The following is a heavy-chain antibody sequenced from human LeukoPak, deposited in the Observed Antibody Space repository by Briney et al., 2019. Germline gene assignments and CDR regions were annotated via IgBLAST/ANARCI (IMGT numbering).Heavy chain of an antibody. J-gene: IGHJ4*02. CDR1: GGTFSSYA. D-gene: IGHD3-3*01. V-gene: IGHV1-46*01. Sequence: ASVKVSCKASGGTFSSYAISWVRQAPGQGLEWMGIINPSGGSTSYAQKFQGRVTMTRDTSTSTVYMELSSLRSEDTAVYYCARDVGTIFGVASGAFDIWGQGTLVTVSS. CDR2: INPSGGST. CDR3: ARDVGTIFGVASGAFDI.